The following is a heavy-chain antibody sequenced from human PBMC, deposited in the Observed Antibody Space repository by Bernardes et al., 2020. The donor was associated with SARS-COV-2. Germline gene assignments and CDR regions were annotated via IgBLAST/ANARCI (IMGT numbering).Heavy chain of an antibody. CDR3: ARPSYYYDSSGTYWYFDL. D-gene: IGHD3-22*01. CDR2: IYYSGST. J-gene: IGHJ2*01. Sequence: SETLSLTCTVSGGPISSSYWSWIRQPPGKGLEWIGYIYYSGSTNYNPSLKSRVTISVDTSKNQFSLKLSSVTAADTAVYYCARPSYYYDSSGTYWYFDLWGRGTLVTVSS. V-gene: IGHV4-59*01. CDR1: GGPISSSY.